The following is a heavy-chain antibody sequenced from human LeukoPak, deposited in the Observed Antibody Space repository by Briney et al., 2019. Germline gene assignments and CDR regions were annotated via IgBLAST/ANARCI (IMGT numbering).Heavy chain of an antibody. J-gene: IGHJ4*02. CDR2: ISYSGGT. V-gene: IGHV4-39*01. CDR1: DGSFSTYY. Sequence: SETLSLTCAVYDGSFSTYYWGWIRQPPGKGLEWIGTISYSGGTYYNPSLKSRVTISIDTSKTQFSLKLSSVTATDTAVYYCARHFDYWGQGTLVTVSS. CDR3: ARHFDY.